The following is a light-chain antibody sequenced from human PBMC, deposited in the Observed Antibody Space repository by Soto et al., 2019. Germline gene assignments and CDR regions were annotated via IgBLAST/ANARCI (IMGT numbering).Light chain of an antibody. CDR3: QQYAASPLT. J-gene: IGKJ4*01. CDR2: AAS. CDR1: QSVARNS. V-gene: IGKV3-20*01. Sequence: EIVLTQSPGTLSLSPGERATLSCRASQSVARNSIAWYQQKPGQAPRLLIHAASGRATDVPDRFSGSGSGTAFALTISELQPEDFAVYHCQQYAASPLTFGAGTTVEI.